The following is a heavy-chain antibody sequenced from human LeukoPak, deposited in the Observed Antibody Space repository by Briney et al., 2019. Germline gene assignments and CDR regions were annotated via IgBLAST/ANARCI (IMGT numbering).Heavy chain of an antibody. Sequence: GASVKVSCKASGYTFSTYRIIWVRQAPGQGLEWMGWISVYNGNTNYAQKLQGRVTMTTDTSTSTAYMELRSLRSDDTALYYCARLAYGANYIDYWGQGTLVTVSS. CDR2: ISVYNGNT. V-gene: IGHV1-18*01. D-gene: IGHD4-17*01. J-gene: IGHJ4*02. CDR1: GYTFSTYR. CDR3: ARLAYGANYIDY.